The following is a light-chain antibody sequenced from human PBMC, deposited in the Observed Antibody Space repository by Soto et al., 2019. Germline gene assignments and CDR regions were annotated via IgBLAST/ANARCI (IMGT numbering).Light chain of an antibody. V-gene: IGKV3-11*01. J-gene: IGKJ1*01. CDR3: QQRSNWPRT. Sequence: EIVLTQSPATLALSGGGRATLACRASQSVSSYLAWYQQKPGQAPRLLIYDASNRATGIPARFSGSGSGTDFTLTISSLEPEDFAVYYCQQRSNWPRTFGQGTKVDIK. CDR1: QSVSSY. CDR2: DAS.